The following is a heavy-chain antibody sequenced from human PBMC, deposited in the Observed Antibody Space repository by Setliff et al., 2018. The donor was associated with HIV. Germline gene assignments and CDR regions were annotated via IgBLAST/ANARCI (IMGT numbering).Heavy chain of an antibody. CDR2: IYSTGDT. V-gene: IGHV4-4*07. CDR1: GGSISPYY. D-gene: IGHD3-22*01. J-gene: IGHJ4*02. CDR3: ARVRLTMIMMVDYFDQ. Sequence: SETLSLTCSVSGGSISPYYWSWIRQPAGKGLEWIGRIYSTGDTNYNPSLKSRVTLSADTSKNQLSLSLTSVTAADTAVYYCARVRLTMIMMVDYFDQWGQGTLVTVSS.